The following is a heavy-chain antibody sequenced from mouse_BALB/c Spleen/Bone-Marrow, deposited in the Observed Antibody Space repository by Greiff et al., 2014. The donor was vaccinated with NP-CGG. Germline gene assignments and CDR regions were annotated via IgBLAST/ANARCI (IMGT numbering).Heavy chain of an antibody. J-gene: IGHJ4*01. D-gene: IGHD2-1*01. CDR3: AIYYGNYYAMDY. Sequence: VQLQQSGAELVKPGASVKLSCTASGFNIKDTYMHWVQQRPEQGLEWIGRIDPANGNTKYDPKFQGKATITAGTSSNTAYLQLSSLTSEDTAVYYCAIYYGNYYAMDYWGQGTSVTVSS. CDR1: GFNIKDTY. V-gene: IGHV14-3*02. CDR2: IDPANGNT.